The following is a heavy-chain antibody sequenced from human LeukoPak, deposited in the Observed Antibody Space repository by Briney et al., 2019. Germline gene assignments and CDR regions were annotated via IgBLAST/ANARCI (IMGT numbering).Heavy chain of an antibody. Sequence: SVKVSCKASGYTFTAYYLHWVRQAPGQGLEWMGYIYPKSSDTNYAQNFQGRVTMTMDTSISTVYMELSRLTSDDTAVCYCARDEAAAKTNALDIWGQGTKVTVSS. D-gene: IGHD6-13*01. CDR3: ARDEAAAKTNALDI. CDR1: GYTFTAYY. J-gene: IGHJ3*02. V-gene: IGHV1-2*02. CDR2: IYPKSSDT.